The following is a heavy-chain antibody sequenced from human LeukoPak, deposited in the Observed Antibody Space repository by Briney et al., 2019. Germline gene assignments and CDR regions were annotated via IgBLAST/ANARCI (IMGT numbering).Heavy chain of an antibody. D-gene: IGHD6-13*01. J-gene: IGHJ4*02. V-gene: IGHV4-34*01. CDR3: ARHGSDGIAAVRD. CDR1: GGSFSGYY. Sequence: PSETLSLTCAVYGGSFSGYYWSWIRQPPGKGLEWIGEINHSGSTNYNPSLKSRVTISVDTSKNQFSLKLSSVTAADTAVYYCARHGSDGIAAVRDWGQGTLVTVSS. CDR2: INHSGST.